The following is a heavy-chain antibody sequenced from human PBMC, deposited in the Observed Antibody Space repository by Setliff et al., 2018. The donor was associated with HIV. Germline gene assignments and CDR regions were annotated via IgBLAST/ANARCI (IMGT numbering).Heavy chain of an antibody. CDR3: EAATVGEAGYYGIDV. V-gene: IGHV4-39*07. CDR1: GGPITTSTYY. Sequence: PSETLSLTCTVSGGPITTSTYYWGWIRQPPGKGLEYIGNIYQSGTTYYNSSLASRVTMSLDTSKNQFSLKLNSVTAADTAAYYCEAATVGEAGYYGIDVWGPGTTVTVSS. CDR2: IYQSGTT. J-gene: IGHJ6*02. D-gene: IGHD1-26*01.